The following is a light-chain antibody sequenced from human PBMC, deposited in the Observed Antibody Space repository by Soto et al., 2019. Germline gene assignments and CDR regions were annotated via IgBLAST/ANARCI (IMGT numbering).Light chain of an antibody. CDR2: KAS. Sequence: MTLPPSRLFSNVRDRVTIACRASQSISVWLAWYQQKPGKAPKLLIYKASTLESGVPSRFSGSGSGTEFTLSFSSLQPDDFTTYYSQLYNFLSEAFGQGTMVDI. CDR1: QSISVW. V-gene: IGKV1-5*03. CDR3: QLYNFLSEA. J-gene: IGKJ1*01.